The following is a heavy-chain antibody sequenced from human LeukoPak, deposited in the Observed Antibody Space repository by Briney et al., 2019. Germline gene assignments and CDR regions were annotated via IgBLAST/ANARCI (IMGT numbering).Heavy chain of an antibody. CDR3: GRRPGGGHRPFDY. V-gene: IGHV4-34*01. CDR2: INHSGST. D-gene: IGHD3-16*01. J-gene: IGHJ4*02. Sequence: SETLSLTCAVYGGSFSGYYWSWIRQPPGKGLEWIGEINHSGSTNYNPSLKSRVTISVDTSKNQFSLKLSSVTAADTAVYYCGRRPGGGHRPFDYWGQGTLVIVSS. CDR1: GGSFSGYY.